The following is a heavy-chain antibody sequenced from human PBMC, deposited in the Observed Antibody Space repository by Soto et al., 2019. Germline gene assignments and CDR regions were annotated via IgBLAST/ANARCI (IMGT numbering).Heavy chain of an antibody. J-gene: IGHJ4*02. Sequence: SETLSLTCTVSGGSMTSSNWWNRVRQSPGKGLEWIGEAHHSGRTNYNPSLKSRVTISVDKSKNHFSLKLSSVTAADTAVYYCARSEATGLDYWGQGTLVTVSS. V-gene: IGHV4-4*02. CDR2: AHHSGRT. CDR1: GGSMTSSNW. CDR3: ARSEATGLDY. D-gene: IGHD1-26*01.